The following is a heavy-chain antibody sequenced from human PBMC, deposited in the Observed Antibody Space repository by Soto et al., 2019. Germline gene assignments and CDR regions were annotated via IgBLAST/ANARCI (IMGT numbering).Heavy chain of an antibody. V-gene: IGHV4-59*12. J-gene: IGHJ4*02. Sequence: SETLSLTCSVSNGSISGFYWTWIRQPPGKILEWIGYIHYSGRTDYNPSLTSRATMSVDTSKNQFSLNLKSITAADTAVYYCVRVGVGIGNHFDSWGRGTLVTVSS. CDR2: IHYSGRT. D-gene: IGHD1-26*01. CDR3: VRVGVGIGNHFDS. CDR1: NGSISGFY.